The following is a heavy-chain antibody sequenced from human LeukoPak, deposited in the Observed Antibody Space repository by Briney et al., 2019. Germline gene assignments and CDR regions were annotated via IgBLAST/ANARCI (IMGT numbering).Heavy chain of an antibody. V-gene: IGHV4-34*01. Sequence: SETLSLPCAVYGGSFSGYYWSWIRQPPGKGLEWIGEINHSGSTNYNPSLKSRVTISVDTSKNQFSLKLSSVTAADTAVYYCARRPPYDYDSSGYYPFDYWGQGTLVTVSS. D-gene: IGHD3-22*01. J-gene: IGHJ4*02. CDR1: GGSFSGYY. CDR3: ARRPPYDYDSSGYYPFDY. CDR2: INHSGST.